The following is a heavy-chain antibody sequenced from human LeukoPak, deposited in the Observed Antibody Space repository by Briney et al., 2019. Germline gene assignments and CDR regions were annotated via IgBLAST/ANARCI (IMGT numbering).Heavy chain of an antibody. CDR3: ASDKYIAVDY. D-gene: IGHD6-13*01. CDR1: GYSISSGYY. J-gene: IGHJ4*02. Sequence: PSETLSLTCTVSGYSISSGYYWGWIRQPPGKGLEWIGSIYHSGSTYYNPSLKSRVTISVDTSKNQFSLKLSSVTAADTAVYYCASDKYIAVDYWGQGTLVTVSS. V-gene: IGHV4-38-2*02. CDR2: IYHSGST.